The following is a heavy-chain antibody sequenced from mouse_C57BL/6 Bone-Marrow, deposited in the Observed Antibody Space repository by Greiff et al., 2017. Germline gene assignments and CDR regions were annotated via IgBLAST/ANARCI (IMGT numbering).Heavy chain of an antibody. CDR3: ARGGYDVEDYFDF. D-gene: IGHD2-2*01. CDR1: GYTFTDYY. V-gene: IGHV1-26*01. J-gene: IGHJ2*01. Sequence: VQLQQSGPELLKPGASVKISCKASGYTFTDYYMNWVKQSHGKSLEWIGDINPNNGGTSYNQKFKGKATLTVDKSSSTAYMELRSLTSEDSAVYYCARGGYDVEDYFDFWGQGTTLTVSA. CDR2: INPNNGGT.